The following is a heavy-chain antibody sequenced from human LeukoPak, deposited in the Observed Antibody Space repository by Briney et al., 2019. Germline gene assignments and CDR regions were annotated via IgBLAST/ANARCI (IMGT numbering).Heavy chain of an antibody. D-gene: IGHD3/OR15-3a*01. Sequence: SETLSLTCTVSGVSISSSNSYWGWIRQPPVKGLQWIGSIYYSGNTYYNASLKSQVSISIDTSKNRFSLKLTSVTAADTAVYYCARQTGSGLFILPGGQGTLVTVSS. CDR1: GVSISSSNSY. CDR3: ARQTGSGLFILP. J-gene: IGHJ1*01. CDR2: IYYSGNT. V-gene: IGHV4-39*01.